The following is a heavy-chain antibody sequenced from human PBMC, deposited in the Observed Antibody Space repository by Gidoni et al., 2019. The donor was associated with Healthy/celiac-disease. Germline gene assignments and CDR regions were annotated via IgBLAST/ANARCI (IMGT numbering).Heavy chain of an antibody. V-gene: IGHV3-64D*06. J-gene: IGHJ4*02. CDR2: IRSNGGST. D-gene: IGHD3-3*01. Sequence: EVQLVESGGGLVQPGGSLGLSCSASGFPFRSYAMHWVRQAPGKGLEYVSAIRSNGGSTYYADSVKGRFTISRDNSKNTLYLQMSSLRAEDTAVYYCVKVLTVYDFWSLNYWGQGTLVTVSS. CDR1: GFPFRSYA. CDR3: VKVLTVYDFWSLNY.